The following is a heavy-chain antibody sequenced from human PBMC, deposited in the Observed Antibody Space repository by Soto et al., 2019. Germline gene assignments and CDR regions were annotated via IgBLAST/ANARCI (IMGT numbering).Heavy chain of an antibody. CDR3: ARDLPHCGGDWYLGAFDI. CDR2: INPIFGTA. V-gene: IGHV1-69*12. CDR1: GSTFSSYA. D-gene: IGHD2-21*02. J-gene: IGHJ3*02. Sequence: QVQLVQSGAEVKKPGSSVKISCKASGSTFSSYAFSRVRQAPGQGFESMGGINPIFGTANYAQKFQGRVTITADESTSTAYMELSSLRSEDTAVYYCARDLPHCGGDWYLGAFDIWGQGTMVTVSS.